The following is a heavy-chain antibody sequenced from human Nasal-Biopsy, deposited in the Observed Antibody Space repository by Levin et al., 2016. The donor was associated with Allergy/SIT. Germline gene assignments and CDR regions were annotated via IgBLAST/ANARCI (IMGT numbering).Heavy chain of an antibody. CDR1: GYSFSSYG. V-gene: IGHV1-18*01. Sequence: ASVKVSCKASGYSFSSYGISWVRQAPGQGLEWMGWISAYNGNTKYAEKVQGRVTMTTDTSTSTAYMEVRGLRSDDTAVYYCVRERGTRTYNDFWSGPSKDRNDGMDVWGQGTMVTVSS. CDR2: ISAYNGNT. J-gene: IGHJ6*02. D-gene: IGHD3-3*01. CDR3: VRERGTRTYNDFWSGPSKDRNDGMDV.